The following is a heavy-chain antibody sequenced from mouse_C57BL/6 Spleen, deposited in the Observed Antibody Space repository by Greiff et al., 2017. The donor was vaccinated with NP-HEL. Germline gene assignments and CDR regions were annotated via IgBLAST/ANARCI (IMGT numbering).Heavy chain of an antibody. CDR3: ARRETGSDY. J-gene: IGHJ2*01. D-gene: IGHD4-1*01. V-gene: IGHV1-64*01. Sequence: QVQLQQPGAELVKPGASVKLSCKASGYTFTSYWMHWVKQRPGQGLEWIGMIHPNSGSTNYNEKFKSKATLTVDKSSSTAYMQHSSLTAEDAAVYYCARRETGSDYWGQGTTLTVSS. CDR2: IHPNSGST. CDR1: GYTFTSYW.